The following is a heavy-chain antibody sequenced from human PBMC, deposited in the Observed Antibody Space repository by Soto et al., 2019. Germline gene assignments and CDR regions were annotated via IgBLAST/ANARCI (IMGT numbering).Heavy chain of an antibody. CDR3: ASVTFGGIVLAH. J-gene: IGHJ4*02. V-gene: IGHV4-59*01. D-gene: IGHD3-16*01. Sequence: DTLSLTCTVSAASFSKYYWTWIRQPPGKGLEWIGYIYFNGNTKYNPSLEGRLTISIDTSKKEFSLKLTSVTAADAAVYYCASVTFGGIVLAHWGQGTLVTVSS. CDR1: AASFSKYY. CDR2: IYFNGNT.